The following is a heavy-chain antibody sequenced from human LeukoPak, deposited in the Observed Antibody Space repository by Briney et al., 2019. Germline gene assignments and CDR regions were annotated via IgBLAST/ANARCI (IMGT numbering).Heavy chain of an antibody. CDR1: GGSVSSDSYF. CDR3: ARTYYYDSSGYYY. Sequence: PSETLSLTCAVSGGSVSSDSYFWHWIRRSPGKGLEWLGFVYYSGRTKYNPSLKSRVTMSIDTSKNQFSLKLSSVTAADTAVYYCARTYYYDSSGYYYWGQGTLVTVSS. J-gene: IGHJ4*02. D-gene: IGHD3-22*01. V-gene: IGHV4-61*01. CDR2: VYYSGRT.